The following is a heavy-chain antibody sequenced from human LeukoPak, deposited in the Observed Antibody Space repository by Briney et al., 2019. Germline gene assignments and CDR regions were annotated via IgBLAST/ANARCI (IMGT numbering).Heavy chain of an antibody. D-gene: IGHD5-24*01. V-gene: IGHV3-74*01. Sequence: GGSLRLSCETAGFTFSSYVVHWVRRTPGKGLVWVSRISHDGIISYADSVKGRFTISRDSAKNTLILQMNSLRVEDTAVYYCARDWVYKIDYWGRGTLVTVSS. CDR3: ARDWVYKIDY. CDR1: GFTFSSYV. CDR2: ISHDGII. J-gene: IGHJ4*02.